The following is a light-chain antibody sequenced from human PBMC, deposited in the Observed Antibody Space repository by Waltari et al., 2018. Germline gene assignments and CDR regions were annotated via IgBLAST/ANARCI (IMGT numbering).Light chain of an antibody. CDR1: SSYVGGYNY. CDR3: CSYAGNYLRV. V-gene: IGLV2-11*01. Sequence: QSALTQPRSLSGSPRQSVTISCTGTSSYVGGYNYVSWYQQYPGRAPKVVIYNVSKRPSGVPDRFSGSKSGNTASLTISGLQAEDEADYYCCSYAGNYLRVFGGGTRLTVL. CDR2: NVS. J-gene: IGLJ3*02.